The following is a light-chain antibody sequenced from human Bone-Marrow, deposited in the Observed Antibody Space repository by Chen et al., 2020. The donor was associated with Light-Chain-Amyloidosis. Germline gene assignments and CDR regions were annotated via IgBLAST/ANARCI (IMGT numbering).Light chain of an antibody. CDR1: SSNIGAGYD. CDR2: AKT. J-gene: IGLJ2*01. CDR3: QSYDSKLDVV. V-gene: IGLV1-40*01. Sequence: QSVLTQPPSVSGAPGQRGTISCTGTSSNIGAGYDVHWDQQLPGAAPKLLISAKTNRPAGVPDRFSGSTSGTSASLAITGLQADDEADYYCQSYDSKLDVVFGGGTKVTVL.